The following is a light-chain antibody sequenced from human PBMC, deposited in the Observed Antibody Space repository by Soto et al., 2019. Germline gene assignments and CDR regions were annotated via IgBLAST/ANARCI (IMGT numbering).Light chain of an antibody. Sequence: QSVLTQPASVSGSPGQSITISCTGTSSDVGGYNYVFWYQQHPGKAPKLIIYDVTNRPSGISNRFSGSKSGNTASLTISGLQAEDEAAYYCSSYTSSSTVVFGGGTKVTVL. V-gene: IGLV2-14*03. J-gene: IGLJ2*01. CDR1: SSDVGGYNY. CDR2: DVT. CDR3: SSYTSSSTVV.